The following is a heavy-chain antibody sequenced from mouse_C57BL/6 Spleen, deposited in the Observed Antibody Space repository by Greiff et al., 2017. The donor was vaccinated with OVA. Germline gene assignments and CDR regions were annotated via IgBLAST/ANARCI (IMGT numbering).Heavy chain of an antibody. D-gene: IGHD2-4*01. CDR2: IYPRDGST. V-gene: IGHV1-78*01. CDR3: ARNDDDGEAWFAY. Sequence: QVQLQQSDAELVKPGASVKISCTVSGYTFTDHTIHWMKQRPEQGLEWIGYIYPRDGSTKYNEKFKGKATLTADKSSSTAYMQLNSLTSEDSAGYFCARNDDDGEAWFAYWGQGTLVTVSA. CDR1: GYTFTDHT. J-gene: IGHJ3*01.